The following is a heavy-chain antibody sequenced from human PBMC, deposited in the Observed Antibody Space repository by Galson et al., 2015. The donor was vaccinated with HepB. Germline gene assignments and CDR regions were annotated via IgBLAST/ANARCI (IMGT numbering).Heavy chain of an antibody. D-gene: IGHD6-6*01. V-gene: IGHV2-70*04. J-gene: IGHJ1*01. CDR2: VDWDGGK. CDR1: GFSLTTSGMR. CDR3: ARPQSTSSGGSFQD. Sequence: PALVKPTQTLTLTCTFSGFSLTTSGMRVTWIRQPPGKALEWLARVDWDGGKFYSTSLRTRLIISRDTSKSQVVLTMTNMDPVDTATYYCARPQSTSSGGSFQDWGQGTRVTVSS.